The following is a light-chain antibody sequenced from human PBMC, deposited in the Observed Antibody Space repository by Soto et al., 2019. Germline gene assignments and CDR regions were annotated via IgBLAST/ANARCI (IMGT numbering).Light chain of an antibody. V-gene: IGKV3-20*01. CDR1: PRVSSSY. CDR3: QQHGTSPIT. J-gene: IGKJ5*01. Sequence: EIVLTQSPVTLSLSPGGRATLSCRASPRVSSSYLAWYQQKPGQAPRLLIYDASNRATGMPDRFSGSGSGTDFTHTISRLEPEDFAVYYCQQHGTSPITFGQGTRLEIK. CDR2: DAS.